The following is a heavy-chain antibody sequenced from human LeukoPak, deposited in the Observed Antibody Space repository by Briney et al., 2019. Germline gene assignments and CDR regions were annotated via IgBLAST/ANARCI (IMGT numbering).Heavy chain of an antibody. D-gene: IGHD3-16*01. CDR1: GFTFNNYA. CDR2: ISGSGAAT. V-gene: IGHV3-23*01. Sequence: GGSLRLSCATSGFTFNNYAMTWVRQAPGKGLEWVSTISGSGAATYYADSVKGRFTISRDNSKNTMYLQMTSLRAEDTAVYYCAKQPLNDDIWENWCQGTLVTVSS. CDR3: AKQPLNDDIWEN. J-gene: IGHJ4*02.